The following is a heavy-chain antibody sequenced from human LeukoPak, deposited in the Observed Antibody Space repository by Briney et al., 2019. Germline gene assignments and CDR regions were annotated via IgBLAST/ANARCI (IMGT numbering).Heavy chain of an antibody. CDR2: LFDNGRT. J-gene: IGHJ5*02. CDR3: ARDPKDGSGGFDP. V-gene: IGHV4-59*01. CDR1: GVSISDYY. Sequence: SEPLSLTCDVSGVSISDYYWSWLRQPPGKGLEWIGYLFDNGRTQYNPSLNSRLSISVDTPNNQFSLRLSSVTAADTAVYYCARDPKDGSGGFDPWGQGILVTVSS. D-gene: IGHD3-10*01.